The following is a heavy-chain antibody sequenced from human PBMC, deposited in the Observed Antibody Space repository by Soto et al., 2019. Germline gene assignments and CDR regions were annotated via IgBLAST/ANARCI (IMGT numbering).Heavy chain of an antibody. V-gene: IGHV4-4*02. Sequence: SETLSLTCAVSGGSISSSNWWSWVRQPPGKGLEWIGEIYHSGTTNYNPSLKSRVTMSVDTSKNQFSLKLSSVTAADTAVYYCARGAGYYYDSSGYSDAFDIWGQGTMVTVSS. CDR2: IYHSGTT. D-gene: IGHD3-22*01. CDR1: GGSISSSNW. J-gene: IGHJ3*02. CDR3: ARGAGYYYDSSGYSDAFDI.